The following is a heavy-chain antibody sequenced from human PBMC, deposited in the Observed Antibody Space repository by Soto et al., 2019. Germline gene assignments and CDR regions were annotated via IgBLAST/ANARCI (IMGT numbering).Heavy chain of an antibody. D-gene: IGHD1-26*01. Sequence: AAVKVSCKASGGTFSSYAISWVRQAPGQGLEWMGGIIPIFGTANYAQKFQGRVTITADKSTSTAYMELSSLRSGDTAVYYCARSYSGGYGTAVYGMDVWGQGTTVTVSS. J-gene: IGHJ6*02. CDR3: ARSYSGGYGTAVYGMDV. V-gene: IGHV1-69*06. CDR1: GGTFSSYA. CDR2: IIPIFGTA.